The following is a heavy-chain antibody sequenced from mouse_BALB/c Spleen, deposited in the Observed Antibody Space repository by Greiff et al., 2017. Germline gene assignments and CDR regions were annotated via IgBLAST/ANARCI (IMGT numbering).Heavy chain of an antibody. CDR2: IDPSDSET. V-gene: IGHV1-69*02. CDR1: GYTFTSYW. CDR3: ASDAY. J-gene: IGHJ3*01. Sequence: VQLQQPGAELVKPGAPVKLSCKASGYTFTSYWMNWVKQRPGRGLEWIGRIDPSDSETHYNQKFKDKATLTVDKSSSTAYIQLSSLTSEDSAVYYCASDAYWGQGTLVTVSA.